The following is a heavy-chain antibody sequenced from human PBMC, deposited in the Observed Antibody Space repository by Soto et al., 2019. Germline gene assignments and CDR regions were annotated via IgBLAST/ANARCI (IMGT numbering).Heavy chain of an antibody. V-gene: IGHV4-30-4*01. D-gene: IGHD2-2*01. CDR1: GGSISSGDYY. CDR2: IYYSGST. Sequence: SETLSLTCTVSGGSISSGDYYWSWIRQPPGKGLEWIGYIYYSGSTYYNPSLKSRVTISVDTSKNQFSLKLSSVTAADTAVYYCARDWTSLSAAAITGWFDPWGQGTLVTVSS. CDR3: ARDWTSLSAAAITGWFDP. J-gene: IGHJ5*02.